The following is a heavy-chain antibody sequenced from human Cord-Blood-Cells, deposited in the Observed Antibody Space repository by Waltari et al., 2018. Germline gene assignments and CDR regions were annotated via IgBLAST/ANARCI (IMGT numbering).Heavy chain of an antibody. V-gene: IGHV4-34*01. J-gene: IGHJ3*02. D-gene: IGHD6-25*01. Sequence: QVQLQQWGAGLLKPSETLSLTCAVYGGSFSGYYWSWIRQPPGKGLEWIGEINHSGSTNDNPSLKRRVTISVDTSKNQFSLKLSSVTAADTAVYYCARQGLTDAFDIWGQGTMVTVSS. CDR3: ARQGLTDAFDI. CDR2: INHSGST. CDR1: GGSFSGYY.